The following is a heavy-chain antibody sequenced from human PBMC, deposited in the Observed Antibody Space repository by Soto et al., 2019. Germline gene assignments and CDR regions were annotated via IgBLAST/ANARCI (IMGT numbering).Heavy chain of an antibody. CDR1: GFTFSTYG. CDR3: ARDLGAFNYGSAYFDY. CDR2: IWYDGSNQ. D-gene: IGHD3-10*01. V-gene: IGHV3-33*01. J-gene: IGHJ4*02. Sequence: GGSLRLSCAPSGFTFSTYGMHWVRQAPGKGLEWVAVIWYDGSNQYYADSVKGRFTVSRDNSKNVLYLQMNSLRAEDTAVYYCARDLGAFNYGSAYFDYWGQGTPVTVSS.